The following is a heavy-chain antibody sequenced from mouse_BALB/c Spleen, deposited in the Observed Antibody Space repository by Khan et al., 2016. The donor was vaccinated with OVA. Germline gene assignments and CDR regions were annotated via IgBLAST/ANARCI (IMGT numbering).Heavy chain of an antibody. J-gene: IGHJ3*01. Sequence: VQLKESGPELVKPGASVKMSCKASGYTFTSYVMHWVKQKPRQGLEWIGYISPNSDGSKYNEKFRGKATLTSDKSSSTAYMELSSLTSEDSAVYYGLRSRFYDGSAYEEFDYWGQGTLVTVSA. CDR3: LRSRFYDGSAYEEFDY. CDR2: ISPNSDGS. V-gene: IGHV1S136*01. CDR1: GYTFTSYV. D-gene: IGHD1-1*01.